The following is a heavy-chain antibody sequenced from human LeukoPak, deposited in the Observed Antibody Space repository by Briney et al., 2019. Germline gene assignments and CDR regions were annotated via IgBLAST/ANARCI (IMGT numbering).Heavy chain of an antibody. CDR2: IHTSGNT. CDR3: ARDRYYYDSSGSAGDY. D-gene: IGHD3-22*01. Sequence: ASETLSLTCAVYGGSFSGYYWSWLRQPAGKGVEWIGRIHTSGNTNYNPSLKSRVTMSVATSKNQFSLKLSSVTAADTAVYYCARDRYYYDSSGSAGDYWGQGTLVTVSS. V-gene: IGHV4-59*10. CDR1: GGSFSGYY. J-gene: IGHJ4*02.